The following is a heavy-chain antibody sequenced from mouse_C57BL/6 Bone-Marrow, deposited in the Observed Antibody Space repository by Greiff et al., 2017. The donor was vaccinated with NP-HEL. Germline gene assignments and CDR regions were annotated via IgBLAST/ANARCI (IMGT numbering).Heavy chain of an antibody. J-gene: IGHJ4*01. CDR1: GYTFTDYY. CDR2: INPNNGGT. CDR3: ARDSSGPPYAMDY. V-gene: IGHV1-26*01. Sequence: VQLQQSGPELVKPGASVKISCKASGYTFTDYYMNWVKQSHGKSLEWIGDINPNNGGTSYNQQFKGKATLTVDKSSSTAYMELRSLTSEDSAVYYCARDSSGPPYAMDYWGQGTSVTVSS. D-gene: IGHD3-2*02.